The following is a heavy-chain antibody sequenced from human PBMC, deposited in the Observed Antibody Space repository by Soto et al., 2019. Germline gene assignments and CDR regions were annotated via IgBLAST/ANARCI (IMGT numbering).Heavy chain of an antibody. CDR1: GDSVSSNSAA. D-gene: IGHD4-17*01. V-gene: IGHV6-1*01. Sequence: QVQLQQSGPGLVKPSQTLSLTCAISGDSVSSNSAAWNWIRQSPSRGLECLGSAYYRSQWYYDSAVAVNSRIIVIQDTSKNQFSLQLNSVNHEDTAIYNFTTQNGDSRTYKGMDVWGQGTTVIVSS. J-gene: IGHJ6*02. CDR3: TTQNGDSRTYKGMDV. CDR2: AYYRSQWYY.